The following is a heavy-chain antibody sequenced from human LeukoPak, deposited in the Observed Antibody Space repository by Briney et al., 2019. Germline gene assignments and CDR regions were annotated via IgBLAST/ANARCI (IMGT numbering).Heavy chain of an antibody. Sequence: ASVKVSCKASGYTFTSYDINWVRQATGQGLEWMGGIIPIFGTANYAQKFQGRVTITADESTSTAYMELSSLRSEDTAVYYCARGEDSGSYYRSFDYWGQGTLVTVSS. V-gene: IGHV1-69*13. CDR2: IIPIFGTA. J-gene: IGHJ4*02. CDR3: ARGEDSGSYYRSFDY. CDR1: GYTFTSYD. D-gene: IGHD1-26*01.